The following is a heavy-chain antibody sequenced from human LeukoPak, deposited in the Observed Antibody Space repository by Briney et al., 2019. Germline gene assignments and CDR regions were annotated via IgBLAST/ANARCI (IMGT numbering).Heavy chain of an antibody. J-gene: IGHJ4*02. D-gene: IGHD6-13*01. Sequence: PGRSLRLSCAASGFTFSSYAMHWVRQAPGKGLEWVAVISYDGSNKYYADSVKGRFTISRDNSKNTLYLQMNSLRAEDAAVYYCARDRPGIAAAGLDYWGQGTLVTVSS. CDR2: ISYDGSNK. CDR3: ARDRPGIAAAGLDY. CDR1: GFTFSSYA. V-gene: IGHV3-30-3*01.